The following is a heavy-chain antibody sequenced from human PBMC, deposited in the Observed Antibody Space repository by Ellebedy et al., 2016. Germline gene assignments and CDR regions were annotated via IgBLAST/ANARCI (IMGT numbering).Heavy chain of an antibody. CDR2: IKPDGGQK. CDR1: GFTFSSYA. Sequence: GGSLRLSXAASGFTFSSYAMSWVRQAPGKGLEWVGDIKPDGGQKYYVDSVKGRLTISRDNARNVLYLQMNSLKTEDTAVYYCVRGILGTRGGYWGQGTLVTVSS. CDR3: VRGILGTRGGY. J-gene: IGHJ4*02. D-gene: IGHD3-10*01. V-gene: IGHV3-7*03.